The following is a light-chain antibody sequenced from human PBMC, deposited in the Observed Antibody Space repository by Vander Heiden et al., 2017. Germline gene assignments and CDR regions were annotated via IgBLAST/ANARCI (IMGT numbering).Light chain of an antibody. CDR1: QSVLYSSNNKNY. J-gene: IGKJ2*01. V-gene: IGKV4-1*01. Sequence: DIVMTQSPDSLAMSLGERATITCKSTQSVLYSSNNKNYLAWYQQKPGQPPMLLIYWASTRESGVPDRFSGSGSGTDFTLTISSLQAEDGAVYYCQKYYSTPFTFGQGTKL. CDR3: QKYYSTPFT. CDR2: WAS.